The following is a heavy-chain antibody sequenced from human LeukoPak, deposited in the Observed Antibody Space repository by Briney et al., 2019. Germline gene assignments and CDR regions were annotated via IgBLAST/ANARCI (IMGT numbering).Heavy chain of an antibody. CDR2: ISSSSSYI. D-gene: IGHD4-11*01. Sequence: GGSLRLSCAASGFTFSSYSMNWVRQAPGKGLEWVSSISSSSSYIYYADSVKGRFTISRDNAKNSLYLQMNSLRAEDTAVYYCARASDYSNYYYYMDVWGKGTTVTVSS. CDR3: ARASDYSNYYYYMDV. V-gene: IGHV3-21*01. J-gene: IGHJ6*03. CDR1: GFTFSSYS.